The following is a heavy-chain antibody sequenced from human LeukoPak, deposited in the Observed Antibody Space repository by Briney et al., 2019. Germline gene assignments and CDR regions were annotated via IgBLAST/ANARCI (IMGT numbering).Heavy chain of an antibody. CDR3: ARGGQAGTGDL. Sequence: GGSLRLSCAVSGFPFSTFWMTWVRQSPGKGLEWVANIKQDGSETYHVDSVKGRFTIPRDNAKDSLYLEMNSLRAEDTAVYYCARGGQAGTGDLWGQGTLVTVSS. CDR1: GFPFSTFW. CDR2: IKQDGSET. V-gene: IGHV3-7*01. J-gene: IGHJ5*02. D-gene: IGHD3-10*01.